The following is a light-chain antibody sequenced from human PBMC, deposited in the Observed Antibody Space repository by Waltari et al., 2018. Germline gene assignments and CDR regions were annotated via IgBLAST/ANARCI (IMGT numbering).Light chain of an antibody. CDR3: AAWDDSLSGLV. J-gene: IGLJ3*02. Sequence: QSVLTQPPSASGTPGQRVTIPCSGSSSNIRNNYIYWYQHLPGAATKLLIFKNNQRPSGVPDRFSDSKSGTSASLAISGLRSEDEADYYCAAWDDSLSGLVFGGGTKLSVL. CDR1: SSNIRNNY. V-gene: IGLV1-47*01. CDR2: KNN.